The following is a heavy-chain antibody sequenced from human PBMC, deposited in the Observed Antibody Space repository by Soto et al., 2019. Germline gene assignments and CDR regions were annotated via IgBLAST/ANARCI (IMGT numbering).Heavy chain of an antibody. CDR3: AKIVTLNSLVPVFDQ. D-gene: IGHD2-21*01. Sequence: QLVESGGGLVQHGRSLRLSCVASGFRFDEYAIHWVRQAPGKGLELVSGISWDSGSINYAGSVWGRFTVSRDNAKNSLSLHMTSLRSEDTAFYYCAKIVTLNSLVPVFDQWGQGALVSVSS. V-gene: IGHV3-9*01. CDR1: GFRFDEYA. CDR2: ISWDSGSI. J-gene: IGHJ4*02.